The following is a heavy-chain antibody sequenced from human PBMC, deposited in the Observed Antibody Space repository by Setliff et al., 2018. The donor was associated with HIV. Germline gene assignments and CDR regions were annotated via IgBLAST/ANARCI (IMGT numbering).Heavy chain of an antibody. Sequence: PSETLSLTCDVSGFSISSRYYWGWIRQSPGKGLEWIGSIYHSGSTYYNPSLKSRVTISVDTSKNQFSLKLSSVTAADTAVYYCARSYGDPYYFDYWGQGTLVTVSS. V-gene: IGHV4-38-2*01. D-gene: IGHD4-17*01. CDR1: GFSISSRYY. CDR3: ARSYGDPYYFDY. J-gene: IGHJ4*02. CDR2: IYHSGST.